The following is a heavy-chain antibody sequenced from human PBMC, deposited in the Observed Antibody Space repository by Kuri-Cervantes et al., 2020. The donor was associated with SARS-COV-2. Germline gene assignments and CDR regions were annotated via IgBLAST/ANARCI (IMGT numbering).Heavy chain of an antibody. V-gene: IGHV3-74*01. CDR3: ARVSSGYGFDY. J-gene: IGHJ4*02. D-gene: IGHD5-12*01. CDR2: MNGDGSTI. Sequence: GESLKISCAASGFTFSRDTMYWVRQAPGKGLVWVSRMNGDGSTITYADSVKGRFTISRDNAKNTLYLQMNSLRVEDTAVYYCARVSSGYGFDYWGQGTLVTVSS. CDR1: GFTFSRDT.